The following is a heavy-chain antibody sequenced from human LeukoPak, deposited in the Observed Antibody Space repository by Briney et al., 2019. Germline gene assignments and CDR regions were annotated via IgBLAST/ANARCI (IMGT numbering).Heavy chain of an antibody. CDR3: AKGQTSSPYYYYGMDV. J-gene: IGHJ6*02. CDR1: GFTFSSYA. V-gene: IGHV3-23*01. Sequence: GGSLRLSCAASGFTFSSYAMSWVRQAPGKGLEWVSAISGSGGSTYYADSVKGRFTISRDNSKNTLYLQMNSLRAEDTAVYYCAKGQTSSPYYYYGMDVWGQGTTVTVSS. D-gene: IGHD2-15*01. CDR2: ISGSGGST.